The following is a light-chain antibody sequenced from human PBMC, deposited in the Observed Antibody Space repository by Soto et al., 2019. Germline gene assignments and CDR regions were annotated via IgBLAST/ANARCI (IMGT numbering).Light chain of an antibody. CDR2: AAS. CDR3: QQLTSYPLT. CDR1: QDISDY. V-gene: IGKV1-9*01. J-gene: IGKJ4*01. Sequence: DIQLTQSPSFLSASVGERVTITCRASQDISDYLAWYQQRPGKAPKLLIYAASTLQSGVPSRFSGSGSGTEFTLTISSLQPEDFATYSCQQLTSYPLTFXGGTKADIK.